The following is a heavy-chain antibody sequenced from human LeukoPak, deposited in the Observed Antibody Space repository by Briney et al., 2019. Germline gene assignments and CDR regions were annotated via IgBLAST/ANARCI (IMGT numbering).Heavy chain of an antibody. D-gene: IGHD6-13*01. CDR3: ARVPPTYSSPSLGYYFDY. CDR1: GYTFTSYG. Sequence: AASVKVSCKASGYTFTSYGISWVRQAPGQGLEWMGWINTNTGNPTYAQGFTGRFVFSLDTSVSTAYLQISSLKAEDTAVYYCARVPPTYSSPSLGYYFDYWGQGTLVTVSS. CDR2: INTNTGNP. V-gene: IGHV7-4-1*02. J-gene: IGHJ4*02.